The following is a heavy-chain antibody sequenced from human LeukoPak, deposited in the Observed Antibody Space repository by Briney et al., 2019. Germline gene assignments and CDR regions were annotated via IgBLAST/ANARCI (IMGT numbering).Heavy chain of an antibody. CDR1: GFTFSIYS. D-gene: IGHD3-10*01. V-gene: IGHV3-48*02. J-gene: IGHJ6*02. Sequence: PGGSLRLSCAVSGFTFSIYSMNWVRQAPGQGLEWVAHISSGSSTIYYADSVKGRFTISRDNAKNSLYLQMNSLRDEDTAVYYCARISGGHYGSGSYTAEGVWGQGTTVTVSS. CDR3: ARISGGHYGSGSYTAEGV. CDR2: ISSGSSTI.